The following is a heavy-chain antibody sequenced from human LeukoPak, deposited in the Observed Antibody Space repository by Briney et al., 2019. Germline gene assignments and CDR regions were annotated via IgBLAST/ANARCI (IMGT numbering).Heavy chain of an antibody. CDR2: INPNSGGT. D-gene: IGHD2-2*01. V-gene: IGHV1-2*02. Sequence: GASVKVSCKASGYTFTGYYMHWVRRAPGQGREWMGWINPNSGGTNYAQKFQGRVTMTRDTSISTAYMELSRLRSDDTAVYYCARDRVVVPAAKRGWFDPWGQGTLVTVSS. CDR1: GYTFTGYY. J-gene: IGHJ5*02. CDR3: ARDRVVVPAAKRGWFDP.